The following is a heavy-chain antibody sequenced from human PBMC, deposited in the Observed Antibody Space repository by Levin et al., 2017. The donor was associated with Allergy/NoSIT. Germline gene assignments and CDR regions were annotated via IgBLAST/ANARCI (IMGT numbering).Heavy chain of an antibody. V-gene: IGHV3-23*01. CDR3: GKDTLGSSTYYDY. CDR2: ISRSSETI. Sequence: PGGSLRLSCVVSGFSFSSYAMSWVRQAPGKGLECVAVISRSSETIYYVDSVKGRFSISRDNSNNTLYLQMSSLRAEDTAMYYCGKDTLGSSTYYDYRGQGTQVTVSS. CDR1: GFSFSSYA. D-gene: IGHD2-2*01. J-gene: IGHJ4*02.